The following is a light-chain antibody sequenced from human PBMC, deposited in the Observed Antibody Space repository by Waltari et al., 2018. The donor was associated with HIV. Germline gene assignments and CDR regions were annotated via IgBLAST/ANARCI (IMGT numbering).Light chain of an antibody. V-gene: IGLV2-14*03. CDR2: DVS. Sequence: QSALTQPASVSGSPGQSITIPCTGTISDVGTFDYVSWYQQHPGEAPKLIIYDVSDRPSGVSNRFSGSKSGNTASLTISGLQTEDEALYFCSSYTSSHTLVFGGGTTLTVL. J-gene: IGLJ3*02. CDR1: ISDVGTFDY. CDR3: SSYTSSHTLV.